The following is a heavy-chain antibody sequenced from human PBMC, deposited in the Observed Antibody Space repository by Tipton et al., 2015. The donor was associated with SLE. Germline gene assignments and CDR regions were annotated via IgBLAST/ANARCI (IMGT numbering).Heavy chain of an antibody. V-gene: IGHV4-59*12. CDR3: ARGGERYYFDY. CDR2: IYYTGST. Sequence: TLSLTCTISGGSISHYHWGWIRQPPGKGLEWIGYIYYTGSTNYNPSLKSRVTISVDTSKNQFSLRLSSVTAADTAVYYCARGGERYYFDYWGQGTLVTVSS. D-gene: IGHD2-21*01. J-gene: IGHJ4*02. CDR1: GGSISHYH.